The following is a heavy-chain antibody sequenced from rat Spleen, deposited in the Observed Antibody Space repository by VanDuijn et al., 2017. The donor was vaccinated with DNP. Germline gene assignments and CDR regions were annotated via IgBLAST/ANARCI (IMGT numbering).Heavy chain of an antibody. CDR1: GFTFSDYN. V-gene: IGHV5S10*01. D-gene: IGHD1-10*01. J-gene: IGHJ2*01. Sequence: EVQLVESGGGLVQPGGSLKLSCAASGFTFSDYNMAWVRQAPKKGLEWVAAIIYDGSITYYGDSVKGRFTISRDNTKSTLYLQMDSLRSEETATYYCATHWDNYGGYFDYWGQGVMVTVSS. CDR2: IIYDGSIT. CDR3: ATHWDNYGGYFDY.